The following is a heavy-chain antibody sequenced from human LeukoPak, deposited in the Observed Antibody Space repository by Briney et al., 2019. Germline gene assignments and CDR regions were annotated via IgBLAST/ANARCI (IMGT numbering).Heavy chain of an antibody. Sequence: SETLSLTCTVSGGSIRSSYYYWGWIRQPPGKGLEWIGSIYDSGSTYYNPSLKSRVTISVDTSKNQFSLKLNSVTAADTAVYYCARGLVEMATRYFDLWGRGTLVTVSS. V-gene: IGHV4-39*07. CDR2: IYDSGST. CDR1: GGSIRSSYYY. CDR3: ARGLVEMATRYFDL. D-gene: IGHD5-24*01. J-gene: IGHJ2*01.